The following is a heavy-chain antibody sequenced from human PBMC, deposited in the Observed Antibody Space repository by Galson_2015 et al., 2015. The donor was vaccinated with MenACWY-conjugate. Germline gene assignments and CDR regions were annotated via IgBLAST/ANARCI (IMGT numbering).Heavy chain of an antibody. Sequence: SETLSLTCSVSGGSISGYYWSWIRQSPGEGLEWLGYISYSGTTSYNPALKSRITISVDTSKNQFSLSLSSVTAADTAVYYCARVNHYDSIAYYFDYWGQGTLVTVSS. CDR2: ISYSGTT. CDR3: ARVNHYDSIAYYFDY. J-gene: IGHJ4*02. D-gene: IGHD3-22*01. V-gene: IGHV4-59*12. CDR1: GGSISGYY.